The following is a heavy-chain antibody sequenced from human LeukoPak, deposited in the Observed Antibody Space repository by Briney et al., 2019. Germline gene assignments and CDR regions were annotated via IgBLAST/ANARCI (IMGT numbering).Heavy chain of an antibody. CDR3: ARYSSNWSDFDY. CDR2: IYSGGGT. CDR1: GFTVSNNY. V-gene: IGHV3-53*01. Sequence: PGGSLRLSCAASGFTVSNNYINWVRQAPGKGLEWVSVIYSGGGTYYADSVKGRFTITSDNSKNTLYLQMNDLRAEDTAVYYCARYSSNWSDFDYWGQGTLVTVSS. J-gene: IGHJ4*02. D-gene: IGHD6-13*01.